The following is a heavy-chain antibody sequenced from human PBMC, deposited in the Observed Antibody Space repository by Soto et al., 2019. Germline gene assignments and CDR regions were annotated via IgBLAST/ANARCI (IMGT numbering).Heavy chain of an antibody. CDR3: ARDRPPIPYYYYGMDV. V-gene: IGHV3-33*01. CDR2: IWYDGSNK. Sequence: QVQLVESGGGVVQPGRSLRLSCAASGFTFSSYGMHWVRQAPGKGLEWVAVIWYDGSNKYYADSVKGRFTISRDNSKNTLYLQMNSLRAEDTAVYYSARDRPPIPYYYYGMDVWGQGTTVTVSS. CDR1: GFTFSSYG. J-gene: IGHJ6*02.